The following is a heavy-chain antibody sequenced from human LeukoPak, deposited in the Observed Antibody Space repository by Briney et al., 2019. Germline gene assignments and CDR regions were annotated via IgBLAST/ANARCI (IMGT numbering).Heavy chain of an antibody. Sequence: GASVKVSCKASGGTFSSYAISWVRQALGQGLEWMGRIIPIFGTANYAQKFQGRVTITTDESTSTAYMELSSLRSEDTAVYYCASKYYYDSSGSFDYWGQGTLVTVSS. J-gene: IGHJ4*02. CDR3: ASKYYYDSSGSFDY. CDR1: GGTFSSYA. V-gene: IGHV1-69*05. D-gene: IGHD3-22*01. CDR2: IIPIFGTA.